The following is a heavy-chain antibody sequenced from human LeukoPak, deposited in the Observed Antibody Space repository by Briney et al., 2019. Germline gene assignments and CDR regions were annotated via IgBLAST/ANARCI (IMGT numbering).Heavy chain of an antibody. CDR2: IKQDGSEK. D-gene: IGHD3-22*01. CDR1: GFTLRSYW. CDR3: ARTPRVRLVVYCYMYL. Sequence: GGSLRLSCALSGFTLRSYWMSWVRQAPGKGLEWVANIKQDGSEKYYVDSVKGRFTISRDNAKNSLYLQMNSLRAEDTAVYYCARTPRVRLVVYCYMYLWGRGTLVTVSS. V-gene: IGHV3-7*01. J-gene: IGHJ2*01.